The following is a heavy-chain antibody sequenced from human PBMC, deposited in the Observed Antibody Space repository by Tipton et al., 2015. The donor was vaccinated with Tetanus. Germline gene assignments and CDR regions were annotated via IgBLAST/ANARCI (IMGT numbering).Heavy chain of an antibody. D-gene: IGHD2-8*02. Sequence: TLSLTCDVYGGSFSDYYWTWIRQPPGKGLEWIGDVDHGGDTTYNPSLGSRVTISMDRSENQISLKMTSVTAADTAVYYCAGVTAQRTELYFEHWGQGTQVTVSS. V-gene: IGHV4-34*01. CDR2: VDHGGDT. J-gene: IGHJ1*01. CDR3: AGVTAQRTELYFEH. CDR1: GGSFSDYY.